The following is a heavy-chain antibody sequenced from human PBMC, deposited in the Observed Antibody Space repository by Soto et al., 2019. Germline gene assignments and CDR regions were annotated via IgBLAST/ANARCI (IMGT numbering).Heavy chain of an antibody. CDR2: INPNSGGT. CDR1: GYTFTGYY. Sequence: ASVKVSCKASGYTFTGYYMHWVRQAPGQGLDWLGWINPNSGGTNYAQKFQGWVTMTRDTSISTAYMELSRLGSDDTAVYYCARNLGYCSSTSCGTNAFDIWGQGTMVTVSS. V-gene: IGHV1-2*04. J-gene: IGHJ3*02. D-gene: IGHD2-2*01. CDR3: ARNLGYCSSTSCGTNAFDI.